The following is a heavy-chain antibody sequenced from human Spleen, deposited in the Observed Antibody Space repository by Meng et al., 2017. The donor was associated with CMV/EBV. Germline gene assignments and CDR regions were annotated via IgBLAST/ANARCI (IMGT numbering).Heavy chain of an antibody. CDR3: ARANLYDYVWGSYRYGQYYFDY. D-gene: IGHD3-16*02. V-gene: IGHV1-2*02. CDR2: INPKSGGT. Sequence: ASVKVSCKASGYTFTAYYLHWVRQAPGQGLEWLGWINPKSGGTGYAQKFQGRVTMTRDTSITTAYLELNSLTSNDTAVYYCARANLYDYVWGSYRYGQYYFDYWGQGTLVTVSS. J-gene: IGHJ4*02. CDR1: GYTFTAYY.